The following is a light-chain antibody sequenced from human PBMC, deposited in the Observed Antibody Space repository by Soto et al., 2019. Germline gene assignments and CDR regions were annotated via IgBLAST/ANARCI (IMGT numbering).Light chain of an antibody. CDR2: GNS. Sequence: QSVLTQPPSVSGATGQRVTISCTGSSSNIGAGYDVHWYQQLPGTAPKLLIYGNSNRPSGVPDRFSGSKSGTSASLAITGLQAEDEAYYYCQSYDSSLSGSVFGGGTKVTV. CDR1: SSNIGAGYD. V-gene: IGLV1-40*01. CDR3: QSYDSSLSGSV. J-gene: IGLJ3*02.